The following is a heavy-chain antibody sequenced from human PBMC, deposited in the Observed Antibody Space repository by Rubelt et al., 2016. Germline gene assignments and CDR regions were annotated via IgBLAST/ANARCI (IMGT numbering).Heavy chain of an antibody. CDR3: AKMSQWLVTKFDY. CDR1: GGPISSSNSY. CDR2: IYYGGST. Sequence: QLQLQESGPGLVKPSETLSLTCTVSGGPISSSNSYWGWIRQPPGKGLEWVGHIYYGGSTYYNPSLKSRVTISVDTSKNQFSLKLKSVTAADTAVYYCAKMSQWLVTKFDYWGQGTLVTVSS. V-gene: IGHV4-39*01. J-gene: IGHJ4*02. D-gene: IGHD6-19*01.